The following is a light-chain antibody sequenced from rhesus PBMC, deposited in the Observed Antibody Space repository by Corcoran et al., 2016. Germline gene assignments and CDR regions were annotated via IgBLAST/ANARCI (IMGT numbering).Light chain of an antibody. CDR3: QQGNSIPYS. Sequence: EIVLTQSPTSMAVSQGERVTISCTASSSVSTSYLHWYQQKSGFPPRFFVYRISILASGVPARFSGSGAGTSYTLTISSMEAEDAANYYCQQGNSIPYSFGQGTKVEIK. CDR1: SSVSTSY. V-gene: IGKV3-35*01. CDR2: RIS. J-gene: IGKJ2*01.